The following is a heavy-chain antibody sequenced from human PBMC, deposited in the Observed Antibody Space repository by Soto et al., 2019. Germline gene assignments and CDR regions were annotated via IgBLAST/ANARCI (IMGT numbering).Heavy chain of an antibody. CDR3: ARVNVVVVAATREYYFDY. V-gene: IGHV1-2*02. J-gene: IGHJ4*02. CDR2: INPNSGGT. Sequence: ASVKVSCKASGFTFSGYYMHWVRQSPGQGLEWMGWINPNSGGTNYAQKFQGRVTMTRDTSISTAYMELSRLRSDDTAVYYCARVNVVVVAATREYYFDYWGQGTLVTVSS. D-gene: IGHD2-15*01. CDR1: GFTFSGYY.